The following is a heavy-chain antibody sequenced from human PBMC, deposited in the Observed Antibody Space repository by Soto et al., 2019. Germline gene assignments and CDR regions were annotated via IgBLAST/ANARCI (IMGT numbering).Heavy chain of an antibody. V-gene: IGHV3-74*03. CDR1: GFTFSEYW. D-gene: IGHD1-26*01. CDR3: ARAYLGRLPRRADYYYAMDV. Sequence: EVQLVESGGGLLQPGGSLRLSCAASGFTFSEYWMYWVRQPPGKGLVWVSRISTDGRDKTYAGSVKGRFTISRDNAQNSLYLQMNNLRVDDTAVYFCARAYLGRLPRRADYYYAMDVWGRGTTVTVSS. CDR2: ISTDGRDK. J-gene: IGHJ6*02.